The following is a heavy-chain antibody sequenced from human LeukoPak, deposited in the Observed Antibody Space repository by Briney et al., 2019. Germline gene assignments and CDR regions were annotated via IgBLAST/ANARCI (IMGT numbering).Heavy chain of an antibody. CDR2: IYYSGST. D-gene: IGHD3-10*01. CDR1: GGSVSSGSYY. CDR3: ALLSIQDAFDI. V-gene: IGHV4-61*01. J-gene: IGHJ3*02. Sequence: SETLSLTCTVSGGSVSSGSYYWSWIRQPPGKGLEWIGYIYYSGSTNHNPSLKSRVTISVDTSKNQFSLKLSSVTAADTAVYYCALLSIQDAFDIWGQGTMVTVSS.